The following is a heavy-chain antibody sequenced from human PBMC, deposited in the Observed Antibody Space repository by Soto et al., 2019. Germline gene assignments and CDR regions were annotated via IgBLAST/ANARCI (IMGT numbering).Heavy chain of an antibody. CDR3: TTDLWRIAVVVGSTGYFNP. CDR1: AFTFSDAW. J-gene: IGHJ5*02. CDR2: IKSKSDGGTT. V-gene: IGHV3-15*01. D-gene: IGHD2-15*01. Sequence: GGSLRLPCAPAAFTFSDAWMSWVRQASGKGLDWVGRIKSKSDGGTTEYAAPVRGRFTISRDDSKNTLYLQMNSLKTEDTAVYYCTTDLWRIAVVVGSTGYFNPWGQGTRVTVSS.